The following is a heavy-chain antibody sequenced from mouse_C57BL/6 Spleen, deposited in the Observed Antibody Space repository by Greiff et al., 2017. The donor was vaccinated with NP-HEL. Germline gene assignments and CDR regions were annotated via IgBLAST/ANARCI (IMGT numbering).Heavy chain of an antibody. CDR1: GYTFTDYE. V-gene: IGHV1-15*01. D-gene: IGHD1-1*01. Sequence: QVQLQQSGAELVRPGASVTLSCKASGYTFTDYEMHWVKQTPVHGLEWIGAIDPETGGTAYNQKFKGKAILTADKSSSTAYMELRSLTSEDSAVYYCTRRLLRYAWCAYWGQGSLVTVSA. CDR3: TRRLLRYAWCAY. CDR2: IDPETGGT. J-gene: IGHJ3*01.